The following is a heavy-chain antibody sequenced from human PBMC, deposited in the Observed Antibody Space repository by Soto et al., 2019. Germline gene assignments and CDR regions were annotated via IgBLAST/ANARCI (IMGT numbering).Heavy chain of an antibody. CDR3: TSQWNLVGAQGGY. J-gene: IGHJ4*02. CDR1: GFTFSGSA. CDR2: IESKANDYAT. V-gene: IGHV3-73*02. Sequence: EVQLVESGGGLVQPGGSLRLSCAASGFTFSGSAMHWVRQASGKGPEWVGRIESKANDYATVYTASVKGRFTISRDDSKNTAYLQMNSLKTEDTAVYYCTSQWNLVGAQGGYWGRGTLVTVSS. D-gene: IGHD1-26*01.